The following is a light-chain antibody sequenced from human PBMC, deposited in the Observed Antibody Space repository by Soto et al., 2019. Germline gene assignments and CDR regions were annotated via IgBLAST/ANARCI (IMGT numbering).Light chain of an antibody. CDR3: QQRSNWPPIT. CDR1: QSVSSY. J-gene: IGKJ5*01. V-gene: IGKV3-11*01. CDR2: DAS. Sequence: EIVLTQSPATLSLSPGERATLSCRASQSVSSYLAWYQQKPGQAPRLLIYDASNRATGIPARFSGSGSGTAFTLTISSLEPEDFAVYYCQQRSNWPPITFGQATRLEIK.